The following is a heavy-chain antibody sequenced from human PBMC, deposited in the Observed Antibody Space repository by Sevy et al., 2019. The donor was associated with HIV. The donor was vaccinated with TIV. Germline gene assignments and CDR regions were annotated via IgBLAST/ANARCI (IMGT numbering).Heavy chain of an antibody. Sequence: ASVKVSCKFSGYTLTELSMHWVRQAPGKGLEWMGGFDPEDGETIYAQKFQGRVTMTEDTSTDTAYMELSSLRSEDTAVYSCATGPYYYDSSGPTEGGLFDYWGQGTLVTVSS. CDR2: FDPEDGET. D-gene: IGHD3-22*01. CDR1: GYTLTELS. V-gene: IGHV1-24*01. J-gene: IGHJ4*02. CDR3: ATGPYYYDSSGPTEGGLFDY.